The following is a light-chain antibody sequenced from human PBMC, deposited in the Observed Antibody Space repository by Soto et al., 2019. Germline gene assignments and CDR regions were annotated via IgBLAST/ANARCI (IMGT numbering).Light chain of an antibody. Sequence: EIVLTQSPGTLSLSPGERATLSCRASQSVSSSYLAWYQQKPGQAPRLLIYGASSRATGIPDRFSGSGSGTDFSLTTSRLKPEDFAVYYCQHVATSPLTFGIVTKVEI. CDR1: QSVSSSY. CDR3: QHVATSPLT. V-gene: IGKV3-20*01. J-gene: IGKJ4*01. CDR2: GAS.